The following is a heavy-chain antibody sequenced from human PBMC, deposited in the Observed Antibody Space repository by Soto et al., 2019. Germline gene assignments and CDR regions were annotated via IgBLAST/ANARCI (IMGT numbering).Heavy chain of an antibody. CDR3: AKDYIVVVPAALSFTFDY. D-gene: IGHD2-2*01. CDR2: ISGSGGST. J-gene: IGHJ4*02. V-gene: IGHV3-23*01. Sequence: GGSLRLSCAASGFTFSSYAMSWVRQAPGKGLEWVSAISGSGGSTYYADSVKGRFTISRDNSKNTLYLQMNSLRAEDTAVYYCAKDYIVVVPAALSFTFDYWGQGTLVTVSS. CDR1: GFTFSSYA.